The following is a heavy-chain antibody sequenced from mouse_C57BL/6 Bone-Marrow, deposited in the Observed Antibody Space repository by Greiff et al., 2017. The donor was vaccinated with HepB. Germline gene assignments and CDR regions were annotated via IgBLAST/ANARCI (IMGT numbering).Heavy chain of an antibody. CDR2: ISYDGSN. Sequence: EVKLMESGPGLVKPSQSLSLTCSVTGYSITSGYYWNWIRQFPGNKLEWMGYISYDGSNNYNPSLKNRISITRDTSKNQFFLKLNSVTTEDTATYYCARDGYYFVSWGPGTTLTVSS. CDR3: ARDGYYFVS. D-gene: IGHD2-2*01. V-gene: IGHV3-6*01. J-gene: IGHJ2*01. CDR1: GYSITSGYY.